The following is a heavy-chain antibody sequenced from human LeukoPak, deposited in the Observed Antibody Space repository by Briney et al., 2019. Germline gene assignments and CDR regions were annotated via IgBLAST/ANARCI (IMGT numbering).Heavy chain of an antibody. Sequence: SETLSLTCTVSGGSISCSSYYWGWIRQPPGKGLEWIGSIYYSGSTYYNPSLKSRVTISVDTSKNQFSLKLSSVTAADTAVYYCARSRGYSYGPVDYWGQGTLVTVSS. CDR1: GGSISCSSYY. J-gene: IGHJ4*02. CDR2: IYYSGST. CDR3: ARSRGYSYGPVDY. D-gene: IGHD5-18*01. V-gene: IGHV4-39*01.